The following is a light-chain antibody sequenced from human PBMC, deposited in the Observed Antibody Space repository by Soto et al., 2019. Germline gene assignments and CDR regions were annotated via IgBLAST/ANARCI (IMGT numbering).Light chain of an antibody. CDR2: GAS. CDR1: QTIGNK. J-gene: IGKJ5*01. V-gene: IGKV3-15*01. Sequence: EIVVSQSPASLSLXPCVXXCVXXRSTQTIGNKLAWYLQRPGQAPRLLMYGASTRATDIPARFSGSGSGTEFTLTITGLQSEDFAVYYCQQYNNWPPITFGQGTRLEI. CDR3: QQYNNWPPIT.